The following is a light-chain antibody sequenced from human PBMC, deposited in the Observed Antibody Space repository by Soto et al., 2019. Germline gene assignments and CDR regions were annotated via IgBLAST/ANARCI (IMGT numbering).Light chain of an antibody. V-gene: IGLV2-14*01. CDR2: EVS. Sequence: QSALTQPASVSLSPGQSITISGTGTSSDVGGYNSVSWFQQHPSKAPKLIIYEVSHRPSGVSIRFSGSKSGNTASLTISGLQAEDEADYYCNSYRHSTTLVFGTGTKVTVL. J-gene: IGLJ1*01. CDR1: SSDVGGYNS. CDR3: NSYRHSTTLV.